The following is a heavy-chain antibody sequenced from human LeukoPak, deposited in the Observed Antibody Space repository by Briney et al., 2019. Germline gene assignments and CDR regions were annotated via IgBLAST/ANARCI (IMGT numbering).Heavy chain of an antibody. CDR2: IYYSGST. CDR1: KFIFSDYY. Sequence: GSLRLSCAASKFIFSDYYMSWIRQAPGKGLEWIGYIYYSGSTNYNPSLKSRVTISVDTSKNQFSLKLSFVTAADTAVYYCARVRSYPLNFDYWGQGTLVTVSS. V-gene: IGHV4-59*01. D-gene: IGHD1-26*01. CDR3: ARVRSYPLNFDY. J-gene: IGHJ4*02.